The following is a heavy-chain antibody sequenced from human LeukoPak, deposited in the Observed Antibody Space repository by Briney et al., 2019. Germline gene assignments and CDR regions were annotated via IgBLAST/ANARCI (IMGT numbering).Heavy chain of an antibody. CDR2: INPDSGGT. D-gene: IGHD2-2*02. Sequence: GASVKVSCKASGYTFTGYYMHWVRQAPGQGLEWMRWINPDSGGTNYAQKFQGRVTMTRDTSISTAYMELSRLRSDDTAVYCCARDKGGTVVPAAITRPLGDDAFDIWGQGTMVTVSS. V-gene: IGHV1-2*02. J-gene: IGHJ3*02. CDR3: ARDKGGTVVPAAITRPLGDDAFDI. CDR1: GYTFTGYY.